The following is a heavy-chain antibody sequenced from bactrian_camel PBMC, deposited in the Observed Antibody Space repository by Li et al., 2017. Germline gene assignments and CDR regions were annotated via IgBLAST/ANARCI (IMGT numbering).Heavy chain of an antibody. J-gene: IGHJ4*01. V-gene: IGHV3S55*01. D-gene: IGHD5*01. Sequence: LVESGGGSVQAGGSLRLSCAASGYIDGSYCMGWFRQAPGKEREGVGNIGYGGITTYADSVKGRFTISQDSTKETLYLQMASLKPEDTGMYYCAAAFGECVFFAVGAGPGAYNVWGQGTQVTVS. CDR1: GYIDGSYC. CDR2: IGYGGIT. CDR3: AAAFGECVFFAVGAGPGAYNV.